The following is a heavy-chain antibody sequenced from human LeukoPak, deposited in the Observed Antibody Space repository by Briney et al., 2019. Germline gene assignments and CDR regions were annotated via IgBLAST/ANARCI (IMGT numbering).Heavy chain of an antibody. CDR2: ISSSSSTI. CDR3: ARGPPVRGVITHYYYYYGMDV. V-gene: IGHV3-48*01. CDR1: GFTFSSYS. D-gene: IGHD3-10*01. Sequence: PGGSLRLSCAASGFTFSSYSMNWVRQAPGKGLEWVSYISSSSSTIYYADSVKGRFTISRDNAKNSLYLQMNSLRAEDTAVYYCARGPPVRGVITHYYYYYGMDVWGQGTTVTVSS. J-gene: IGHJ6*02.